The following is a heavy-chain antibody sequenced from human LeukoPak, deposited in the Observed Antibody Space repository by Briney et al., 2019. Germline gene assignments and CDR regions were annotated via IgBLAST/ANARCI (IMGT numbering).Heavy chain of an antibody. J-gene: IGHJ4*02. CDR3: ARGAIAVVPASVVVVATVDFDY. Sequence: GRSLRLSCAASGFTFSSYGMHWVRQAPGKGLEWVAVIWYDGSNKYYADSVKGRFTISRDNSKNTLYLQMNSLRAEDTAVYYCARGAIAVVPASVVVVATVDFDYWGQGTLVTVSS. CDR2: IWYDGSNK. V-gene: IGHV3-33*01. D-gene: IGHD2-2*01. CDR1: GFTFSSYG.